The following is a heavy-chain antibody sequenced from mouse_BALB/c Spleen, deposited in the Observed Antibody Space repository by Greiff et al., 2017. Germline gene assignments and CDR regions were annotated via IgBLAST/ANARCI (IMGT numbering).Heavy chain of an antibody. J-gene: IGHJ4*01. CDR1: GYTFTDYW. D-gene: IGHD3-1*01. CDR3: AREYSSGSPYAMDY. CDR2: IDTSDSYT. Sequence: QVQLQQSGAELVMPGASVKMSCKASGYTFTDYWMHWVKQRPGQGLEWIGAIDTSDSYTSYNQKFKGKATLTVDESSSTAYMQLSSLTSEDSAVYYCAREYSSGSPYAMDYWGQGTSVTVSS. V-gene: IGHV1-69*01.